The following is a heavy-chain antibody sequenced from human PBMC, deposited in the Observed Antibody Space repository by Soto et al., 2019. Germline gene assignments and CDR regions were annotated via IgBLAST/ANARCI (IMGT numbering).Heavy chain of an antibody. V-gene: IGHV3-7*01. D-gene: IGHD2-8*01. CDR3: ARSMVYAMYYYYMDV. CDR1: GFTFSSYW. CDR2: IKQDGSEK. Sequence: GGSLRLSCAASGFTFSSYWMSWVRQAPGKGLEWVANIKQDGSEKYYVDSVKGRFTISRDNAKNSLYLQMNSLRAEDTAVYYCARSMVYAMYYYYMDVWGKGTTVTVSS. J-gene: IGHJ6*03.